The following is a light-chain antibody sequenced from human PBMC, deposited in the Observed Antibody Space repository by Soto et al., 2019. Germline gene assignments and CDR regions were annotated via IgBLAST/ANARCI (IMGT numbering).Light chain of an antibody. CDR3: QQSYSTRWT. CDR1: RSVSTS. CDR2: AAT. Sequence: DIQVTQSPSFISPPVGDRVTITCRASRSVSTSLNWYQQKPGKAPKVLIYAATNLQRGIPSRFSGGGFGTEFTLTISSLEPEDFATYYCQQSYSTRWTFGQGTKVDIK. J-gene: IGKJ1*01. V-gene: IGKV1-39*01.